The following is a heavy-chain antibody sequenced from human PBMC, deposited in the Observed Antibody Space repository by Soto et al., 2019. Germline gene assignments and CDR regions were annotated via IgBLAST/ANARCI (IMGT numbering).Heavy chain of an antibody. J-gene: IGHJ4*02. CDR1: GASINTYY. D-gene: IGHD3-22*01. V-gene: IGHV4-59*12. Sequence: TSETLSLTCNVSGASINTYYCSWIRQPPQKGLEWIGYIFHRGITTYNPYLKSRVNISIEASKKYFSRRLNSVTAADTAVYYCARVRNSRDIDYCGQGIRVTVSS. CDR2: IFHRGIT. CDR3: ARVRNSRDIDY.